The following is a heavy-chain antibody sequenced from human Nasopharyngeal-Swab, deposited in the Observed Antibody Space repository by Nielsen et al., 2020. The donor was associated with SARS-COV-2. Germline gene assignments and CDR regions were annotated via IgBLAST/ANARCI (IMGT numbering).Heavy chain of an antibody. Sequence: WSRQRPGKALEWLALIYWDDDKRYSPSLKSRLTITKDTSKNQVVLTMTNMDPVDTATYYCAHSIVDTAMVIFDYWGQGTLVTVSS. CDR2: IYWDDDK. CDR3: AHSIVDTAMVIFDY. J-gene: IGHJ4*02. D-gene: IGHD5-18*01. V-gene: IGHV2-5*02.